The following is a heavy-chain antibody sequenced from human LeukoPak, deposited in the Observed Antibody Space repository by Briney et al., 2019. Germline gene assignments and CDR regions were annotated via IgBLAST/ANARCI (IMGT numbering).Heavy chain of an antibody. CDR3: VRQGGYSHGSVLGH. CDR2: TYYRGST. Sequence: PETLSLTCTVSGGSVSSSNYYWGWIRQPPGKGLEWIGSTYYRGSTEYNPSLKSRVTISVDTSKNQFSLKLSSVTAADTAVYYCVRQGGYSHGSVLGHWGQGTLVTVSS. J-gene: IGHJ4*02. V-gene: IGHV4-39*01. CDR1: GGSVSSSNYY. D-gene: IGHD5-18*01.